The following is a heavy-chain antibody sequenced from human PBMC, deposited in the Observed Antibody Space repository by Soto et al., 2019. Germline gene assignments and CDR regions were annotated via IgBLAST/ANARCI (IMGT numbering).Heavy chain of an antibody. CDR1: GFTFSSYA. CDR3: AKAQDILTGYRD. CDR2: ISGSGGST. J-gene: IGHJ4*02. D-gene: IGHD3-9*01. V-gene: IGHV3-23*01. Sequence: EVQLLESGGGLVQPGGSLRLSCAASGFTFSSYAMSWVRQAPGKGLEWVSAISGSGGSTYYADSVKGRFTISRDNSKNPLELKMNRLRDQETGVYYCAKAQDILTGYRDWGQGTLVPVSS.